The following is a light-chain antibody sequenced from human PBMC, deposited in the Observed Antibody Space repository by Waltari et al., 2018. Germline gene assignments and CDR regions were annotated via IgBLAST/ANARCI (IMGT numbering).Light chain of an antibody. V-gene: IGLV1-40*01. J-gene: IGLJ2*01. CDR2: GST. CDR3: QSYDRSLSASV. Sequence: QSVLAQPPSVSGAPGQRVTISCTGSSSNIGTYDVHWYQQLPGTAPKLRIYGSTNRPSGVPGRFSGSKSGTSASLAIAGLQAEDEADYYCQSYDRSLSASVFGGGTKLTVL. CDR1: SSNIGTYD.